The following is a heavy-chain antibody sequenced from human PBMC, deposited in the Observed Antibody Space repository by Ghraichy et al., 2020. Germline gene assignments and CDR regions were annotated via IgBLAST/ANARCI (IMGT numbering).Heavy chain of an antibody. CDR2: ISGSGGSP. J-gene: IGHJ6*02. D-gene: IGHD1-14*01. CDR1: GFTFSDSA. V-gene: IGHV3-23*01. Sequence: GGSLRLSCAASGFTFSDSAMSWVRQAPGKGLEWVSVISGSGGSPFYADSVEGRFTISRVNSKNTLYLQMNSLTAEDTAVYYCARTDGFYYVLDVWGQGTTVTVSS. CDR3: ARTDGFYYVLDV.